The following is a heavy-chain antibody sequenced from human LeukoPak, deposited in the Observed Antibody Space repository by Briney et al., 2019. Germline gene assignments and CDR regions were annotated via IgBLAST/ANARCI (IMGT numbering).Heavy chain of an antibody. J-gene: IGHJ4*02. CDR1: GGSIISYY. Sequence: SETLSLTCTVSGGSIISYYWSWVRQPPGKGLEYIGYIYYSGSTNYNPSLKSRVTISVDTSKNQFSLKLSSVTAADTAVYYCARAYVDTAMVFDYWGQGTLVTVSS. CDR2: IYYSGST. D-gene: IGHD5-18*01. CDR3: ARAYVDTAMVFDY. V-gene: IGHV4-59*13.